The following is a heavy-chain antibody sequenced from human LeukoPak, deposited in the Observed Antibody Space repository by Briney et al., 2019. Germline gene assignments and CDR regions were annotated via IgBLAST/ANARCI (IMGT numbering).Heavy chain of an antibody. D-gene: IGHD4-11*01. J-gene: IGHJ6*03. CDR3: ARGRVSSSTWYSTYCYYFYMDV. Sequence: SETLSLTCSVSDDSITMYYWTWIRQPPGKGLEWIGYVDHTGSTNFNPSLNGRVSISRDTSKNLFSLRLRSVTAADTAVYFCARGRVSSSTWYSTYCYYFYMDVWGKGTTVTVSS. V-gene: IGHV4-59*01. CDR2: VDHTGST. CDR1: DDSITMYY.